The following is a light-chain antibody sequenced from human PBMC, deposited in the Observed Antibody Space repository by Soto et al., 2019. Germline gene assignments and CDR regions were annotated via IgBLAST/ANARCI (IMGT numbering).Light chain of an antibody. CDR3: QSYDSSLSRV. CDR1: SSNIGAGYD. Sequence: QSVLTQPPSVSGAPGQRVTISCTGSSSNIGAGYDVHWYQQLPGTAPKLLIYGNSNRPSGVPDRFSGSKSVPSASLAITGLQAEDEADYYCQSYDSSLSRVFVGGTKLTVL. CDR2: GNS. J-gene: IGLJ2*01. V-gene: IGLV1-40*01.